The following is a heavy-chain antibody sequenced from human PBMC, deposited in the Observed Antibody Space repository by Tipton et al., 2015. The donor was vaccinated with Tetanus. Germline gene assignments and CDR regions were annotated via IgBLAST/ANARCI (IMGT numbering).Heavy chain of an antibody. D-gene: IGHD2-15*01. V-gene: IGHV3-33*01. CDR3: AREADCSGGSCFSGGFDN. CDR2: SWYDGTDK. J-gene: IGHJ4*02. CDR1: GFIFSSYG. Sequence: SLRLSCAASGFIFSSYGIHWVRQAPGKGLEWVAVSWYDGTDKYYADSVKGRFTISRDNSKNTLDLKMNSLRAEDTAVYYCAREADCSGGSCFSGGFDNWGRGTQVTVSS.